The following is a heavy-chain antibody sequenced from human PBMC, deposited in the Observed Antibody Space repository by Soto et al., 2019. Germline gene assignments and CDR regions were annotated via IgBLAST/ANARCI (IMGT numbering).Heavy chain of an antibody. CDR2: ISGSGGST. CDR1: GFTFSSYA. CDR3: AKDQSITIFGVVIQYYMDV. J-gene: IGHJ6*03. V-gene: IGHV3-23*01. Sequence: GGSLRLSCAASGFTFSSYAMSWVRQAPGKGLEWVSAISGSGGSTYYADSVKGRFTISRDNSKNTLYLQMNSLRAEDTAVYYCAKDQSITIFGVVIQYYMDVWGKGTTVTVS. D-gene: IGHD3-3*01.